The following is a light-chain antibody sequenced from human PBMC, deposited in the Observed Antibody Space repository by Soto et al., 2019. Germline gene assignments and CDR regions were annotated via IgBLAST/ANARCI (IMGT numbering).Light chain of an antibody. CDR1: SRDVGVYKY. CDR3: CSYAGSVTVYV. J-gene: IGLJ1*01. V-gene: IGLV2-11*01. CDR2: DVS. Sequence: QSALTQPRSVAGAPGQSGTISCTGTSRDVGVYKYVSWYQQQPGKAPKLIIYDVSERSSGVPDRFSGSKSGNPASLTISGLQAEDESDYYCCSYAGSVTVYVFGIGTKVTV.